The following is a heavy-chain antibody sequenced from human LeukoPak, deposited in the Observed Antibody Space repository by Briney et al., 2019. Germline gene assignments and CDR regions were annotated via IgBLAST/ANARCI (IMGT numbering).Heavy chain of an antibody. CDR1: GFSFSSYA. CDR2: LYADRGMI. CDR3: VKDFLHGPHIEPVGSVGPFDY. Sequence: GGSLRLSCATSGFSFSSYAMSWVRQAPGKGLEWVSGLYADRGMIYYADSVKGRFTISRDNSKNTLYFQMNSLRAEDTAIYYCVKDFLHGPHIEPVGSVGPFDYWGQGTLVTVSS. V-gene: IGHV3-23*01. J-gene: IGHJ4*02. D-gene: IGHD2-2*01.